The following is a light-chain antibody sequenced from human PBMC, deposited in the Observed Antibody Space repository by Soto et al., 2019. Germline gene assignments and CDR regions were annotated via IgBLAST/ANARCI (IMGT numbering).Light chain of an antibody. CDR3: QQYGSLPWT. CDR1: QSVSSN. J-gene: IGKJ1*01. CDR2: GAS. Sequence: IVLTQSPATLSSFPGDRATLSCRASQSVSSNLAWYQQKPGQAPRLLIYGASTRATGIPARFSGSGSGTDFTLTISRLETEDFAVYYCQQYGSLPWTFGQGTKVDIK. V-gene: IGKV3-20*01.